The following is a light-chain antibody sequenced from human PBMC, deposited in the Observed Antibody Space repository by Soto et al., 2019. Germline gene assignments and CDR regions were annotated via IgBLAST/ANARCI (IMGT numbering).Light chain of an antibody. Sequence: EIVMTQSPATLSVSPGERATLSCRASQSVSSNLAWYQQKPGQAPRLLIYDASSRATGIPDRFSGSGSETDFTLTISRLETEDFAVYHCQQYGRSPGLFTFGPGTKVDIK. V-gene: IGKV3-20*01. CDR2: DAS. J-gene: IGKJ3*01. CDR3: QQYGRSPGLFT. CDR1: QSVSSN.